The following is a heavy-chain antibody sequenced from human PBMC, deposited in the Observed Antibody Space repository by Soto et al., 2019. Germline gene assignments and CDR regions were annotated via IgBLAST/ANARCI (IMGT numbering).Heavy chain of an antibody. V-gene: IGHV1-69*12. CDR3: AGGGDVLRYFDWLASHAFDI. CDR2: SIPIFGTA. CDR1: GGTFSSYA. D-gene: IGHD3-9*01. J-gene: IGHJ3*02. Sequence: QVQLVQSGAEVKKPGSSVKVSCKASGGTFSSYAISWVRQAPGQGLEWMGGSIPIFGTANYAQKFQGRVTITADDSTSTAYMELSSLRSEDTAVYYCAGGGDVLRYFDWLASHAFDIWGQGTMVTVSS.